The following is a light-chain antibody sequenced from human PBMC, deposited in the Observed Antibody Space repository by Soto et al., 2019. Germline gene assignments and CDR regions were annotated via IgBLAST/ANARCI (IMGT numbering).Light chain of an antibody. CDR3: SSYTSSSTWV. CDR2: EVS. J-gene: IGLJ3*02. V-gene: IGLV2-14*01. Sequence: QSALTQPASVSGSPGQSITISCTGTSSDVGGYNYVSWYQQHPGKAPKLMIYEVSNRPSGVSNLFSGSKSGNTASLTISGLQAEDEAYYYCSSYTSSSTWVFGGGTKLTVL. CDR1: SSDVGGYNY.